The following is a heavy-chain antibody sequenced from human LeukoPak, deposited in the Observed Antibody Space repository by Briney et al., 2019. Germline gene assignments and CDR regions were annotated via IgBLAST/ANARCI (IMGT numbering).Heavy chain of an antibody. CDR3: AREGKGQLAVAFDI. CDR2: MNPNSGNT. Sequence: ASVKVSCKASGYTFTSYDINWVRQATGQGLEWMGWMNPNSGNTGYAQKFQGRVTMTRNTSISTAYMELSSLRSEDTAVYYCAREGKGQLAVAFDIWGQGTMVTVSS. D-gene: IGHD6-6*01. J-gene: IGHJ3*02. V-gene: IGHV1-8*02. CDR1: GYTFTSYD.